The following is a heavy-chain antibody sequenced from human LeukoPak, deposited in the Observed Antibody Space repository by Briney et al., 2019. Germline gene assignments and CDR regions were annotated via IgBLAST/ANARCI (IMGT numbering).Heavy chain of an antibody. V-gene: IGHV1-2*02. Sequence: ASVTVSCKASGYTITGYYMHWVRQAPGQELEWMGWINPNSGGTNYAQKFQGRVTMTRDTSISTAYMELSRLRSDDTAVYYCASGGYSYGPYDAFDIWGQGTMVTVSS. CDR3: ASGGYSYGPYDAFDI. J-gene: IGHJ3*02. CDR2: INPNSGGT. CDR1: GYTITGYY. D-gene: IGHD5-18*01.